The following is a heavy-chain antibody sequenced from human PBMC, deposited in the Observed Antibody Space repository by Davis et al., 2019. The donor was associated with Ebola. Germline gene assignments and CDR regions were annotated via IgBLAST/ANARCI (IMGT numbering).Heavy chain of an antibody. CDR2: INPNSGGT. Sequence: ASVKVSCKASGYTFSDYYMHWVRQAPGQGLEWMGWINPNSGGTNYAQKFQGRVTMTRDTSISTAYMELSRLTFDDTAVYYCARDRYWGGQILKLYGPLGYFDYWGQGSLVTVSS. D-gene: IGHD2-21*01. J-gene: IGHJ4*02. CDR3: ARDRYWGGQILKLYGPLGYFDY. V-gene: IGHV1-2*02. CDR1: GYTFSDYY.